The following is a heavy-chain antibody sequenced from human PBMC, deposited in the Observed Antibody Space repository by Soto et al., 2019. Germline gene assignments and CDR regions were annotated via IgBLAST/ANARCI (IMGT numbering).Heavy chain of an antibody. D-gene: IGHD2-15*01. CDR2: IKSKTDGGTT. CDR3: TTSHCSGGSCYFPSYDVEAAFDI. Sequence: GGSLRLSCAASGFTFSNAWMNWVRQAPGKGLEWVGRIKSKTDGGTTDYAAPVKGRFTISRDDSKNTLYLQMNSLKTEDTAVYYCTTSHCSGGSCYFPSYDVEAAFDIWGQGTMVTVSS. V-gene: IGHV3-15*07. CDR1: GFTFSNAW. J-gene: IGHJ3*02.